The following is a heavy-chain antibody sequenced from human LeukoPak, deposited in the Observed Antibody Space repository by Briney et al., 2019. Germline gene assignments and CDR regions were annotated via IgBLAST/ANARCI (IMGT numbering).Heavy chain of an antibody. CDR1: GYSFTNHW. Sequence: GESSKISCKGSGYSFTNHWIGWVRQMPGKGLEWTGIIYPGDSDTRYSPSFQGQVTISVDKSISTAYLQWGSRKASDTAMYYCARRERYCSGFTCSIDNYGMDVWDQVTTDTVSS. CDR3: ARRERYCSGFTCSIDNYGMDV. D-gene: IGHD2-15*01. J-gene: IGHJ6*02. V-gene: IGHV5-51*01. CDR2: IYPGDSDT.